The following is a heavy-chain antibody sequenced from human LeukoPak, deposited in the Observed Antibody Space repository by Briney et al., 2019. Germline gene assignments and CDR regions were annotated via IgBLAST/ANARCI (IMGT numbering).Heavy chain of an antibody. Sequence: SETLSLTCTVSGGSISSSSYYWGWIRQPPGKGLEWIGSIYYSGSTYYNPSLKSRVTISVDTSKNQFSLKLSSVTAADTAVYYCASPFTMVWGVIGLFQHWGQGTLVTVSS. D-gene: IGHD3-10*01. CDR2: IYYSGST. CDR3: ASPFTMVWGVIGLFQH. J-gene: IGHJ1*01. CDR1: GGSISSSSYY. V-gene: IGHV4-39*01.